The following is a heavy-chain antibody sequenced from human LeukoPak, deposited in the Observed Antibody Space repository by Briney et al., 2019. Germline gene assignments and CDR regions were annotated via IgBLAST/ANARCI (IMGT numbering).Heavy chain of an antibody. V-gene: IGHV3-64*01. CDR2: ISSNGGGT. D-gene: IGHD3-10*01. Sequence: GGSLRLSCAASGFTFSSYAMHWVRQAPGKGLEYASAISSNGGGTYYANSVKGRFTISRDNSKNTLYLQMGSLRAEDMAVYYCAREVTMVRGVMEGRWFDPWGQGTLVTVSS. CDR3: AREVTMVRGVMEGRWFDP. CDR1: GFTFSSYA. J-gene: IGHJ5*02.